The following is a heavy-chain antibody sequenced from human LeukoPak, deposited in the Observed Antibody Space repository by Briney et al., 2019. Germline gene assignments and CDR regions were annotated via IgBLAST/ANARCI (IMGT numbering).Heavy chain of an antibody. CDR2: ISGSGGST. D-gene: IGHD3-22*01. V-gene: IGHV3-23*01. Sequence: SLSPSRAASGFTFSSDAMSWVGQAPGKGLEWVSAISGSGGSTYYADSVKGRFTISRDNSKNTLYLQMNSLRAEDTAVYYCARAPQSYDSSGCFDYWGQGTLVTVSS. CDR1: GFTFSSDA. J-gene: IGHJ4*02. CDR3: ARAPQSYDSSGCFDY.